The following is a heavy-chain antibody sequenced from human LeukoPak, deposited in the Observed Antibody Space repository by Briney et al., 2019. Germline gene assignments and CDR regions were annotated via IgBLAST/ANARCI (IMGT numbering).Heavy chain of an antibody. CDR3: AGGWELRYFDY. CDR2: IYYSGST. J-gene: IGHJ4*02. D-gene: IGHD1-26*01. CDR1: GGTISSYY. V-gene: IGHV4-59*01. Sequence: SETLSFTCTVSGGTISSYYWSWIRQPPGKGLEWIGYIYYSGSTNYNPSLKMRVTISVDTSKIQFSLKLSAVTAADTAVYYCAGGWELRYFDYWGQGTLVTVSS.